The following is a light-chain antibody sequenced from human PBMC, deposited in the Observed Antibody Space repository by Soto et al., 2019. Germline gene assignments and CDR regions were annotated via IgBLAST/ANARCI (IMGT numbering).Light chain of an antibody. CDR2: KAS. J-gene: IGKJ1*01. CDR3: QQYSRYPWT. CDR1: QTFSTS. V-gene: IGKV1-5*03. Sequence: DIQMTQSPSTLSASVGDRVTITCRASQTFSTSFAWYQQKPGQAPKLLIYKASSLESGVPSRFSGSGSGTEFTLTISSLQPDDFATYYCQQYSRYPWTFGQGTTVEIK.